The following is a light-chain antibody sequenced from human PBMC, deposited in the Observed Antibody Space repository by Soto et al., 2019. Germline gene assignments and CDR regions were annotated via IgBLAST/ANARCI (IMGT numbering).Light chain of an antibody. CDR3: QQYDSYPLT. V-gene: IGKV1-5*03. CDR2: KAS. Sequence: DIQMTQSPSTLSASVGDRVTITCRASQCISSWLAWYQHKPGKAPNLLIYKASSLESGVPSRFSGSESGTEFTLTVSSLQPDDLATDYCQQYDSYPLTFGGGTKVEIK. J-gene: IGKJ4*01. CDR1: QCISSW.